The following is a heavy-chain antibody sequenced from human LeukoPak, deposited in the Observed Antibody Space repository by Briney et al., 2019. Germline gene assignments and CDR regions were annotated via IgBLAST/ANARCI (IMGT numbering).Heavy chain of an antibody. Sequence: SETLSLTCAVSGGSISSSNWWSWVRQPPGKGLEWIGEIYHSGSTNCNPSLKSRVTISVDKSKSQFSLKLSSVTAADTAVYYCARDGMVEKRVALDYWAREPWSPSPQ. CDR2: IYHSGST. D-gene: IGHD5-24*01. V-gene: IGHV4-4*02. CDR3: ARDGMVEKRVALDY. J-gene: IGHJ4*02. CDR1: GGSISSSNW.